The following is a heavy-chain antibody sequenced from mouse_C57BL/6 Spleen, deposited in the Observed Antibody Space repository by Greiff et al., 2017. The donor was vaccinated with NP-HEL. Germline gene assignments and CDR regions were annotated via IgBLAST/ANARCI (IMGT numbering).Heavy chain of an antibody. J-gene: IGHJ2*01. CDR3: AGDLTTVVALDY. CDR1: GFSLTSYG. V-gene: IGHV2-2*01. CDR2: IWSGGST. D-gene: IGHD1-1*01. Sequence: QVQLKESGPGLVQPSQSLSITCTVSGFSLTSYGVHWVRQSPGKGLEWLGVIWSGGSTAYNAAFISRLSISKDNSKSQVFFKMNSLQADDTAIYYCAGDLTTVVALDYWGQGTTLTVSS.